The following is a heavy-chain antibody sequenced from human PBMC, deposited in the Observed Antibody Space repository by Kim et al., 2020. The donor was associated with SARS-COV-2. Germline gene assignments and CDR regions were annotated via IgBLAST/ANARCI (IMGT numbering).Heavy chain of an antibody. CDR3: ASEYYDFWSGYYPYGMDV. CDR1: GGSISSSSYY. CDR2: IYYSGST. J-gene: IGHJ6*02. D-gene: IGHD3-3*01. V-gene: IGHV4-39*01. Sequence: SETLSLTCTVSGGSISSSSYYWGWIRQPPGKGLEWIGSIYYSGSTYYNPSLKSRVTISVDTSKNQFSLKLSSVTAADTAVYYCASEYYDFWSGYYPYGMDVWGQGTTVTVSS.